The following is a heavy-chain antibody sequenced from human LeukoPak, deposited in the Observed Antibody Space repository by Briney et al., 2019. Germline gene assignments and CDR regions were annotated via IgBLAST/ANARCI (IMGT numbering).Heavy chain of an antibody. CDR2: ISGLSTHI. J-gene: IGHJ4*02. CDR1: GFTFSDYD. D-gene: IGHD3-16*01. V-gene: IGHV3-69-1*02. Sequence: PGGSLRLSCSASGFTFSDYDMNWVRQAPGKGLEWVSSISGLSTHIYYGDSVKGRFSISRDNAMNSVYLQMNSLGVEDTAIYYCGRAFPPLRTSSAGDLWGQGILVTVSS. CDR3: GRAFPPLRTSSAGDL.